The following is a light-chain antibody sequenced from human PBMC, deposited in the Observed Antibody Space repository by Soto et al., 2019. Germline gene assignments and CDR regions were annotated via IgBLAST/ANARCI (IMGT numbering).Light chain of an antibody. J-gene: IGKJ5*01. CDR3: QQYGSSPLVT. V-gene: IGKV3-20*01. CDR2: GAS. CDR1: QSVSSSY. Sequence: ESVLTQSPGTLSLSPGDRATLSCRASQSVSSSYLAWYQQKPGQAPRLLIYGASSRATGIPDRFSGSGSGTDFTLTISRLEPEDFAVYYCQQYGSSPLVTFGQGTRLEIK.